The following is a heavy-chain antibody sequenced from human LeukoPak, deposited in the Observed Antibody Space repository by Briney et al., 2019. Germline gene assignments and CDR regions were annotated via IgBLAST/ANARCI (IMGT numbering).Heavy chain of an antibody. V-gene: IGHV1-2*02. CDR3: ARGTGAPNYFDY. D-gene: IGHD7-27*01. J-gene: IGHJ4*02. Sequence: GASVKVSCKASGYTFTGYYMHWVRQAPGQGLEWMGWINPNSGDTKYAQKFQGRVAVTRDSSISTAYMELSGLTSDDTAVFYCARGTGAPNYFDYWGQGTLVTVSS. CDR2: INPNSGDT. CDR1: GYTFTGYY.